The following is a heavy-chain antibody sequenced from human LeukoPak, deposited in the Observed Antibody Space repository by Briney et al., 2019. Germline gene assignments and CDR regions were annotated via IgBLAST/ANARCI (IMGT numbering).Heavy chain of an antibody. D-gene: IGHD4-17*01. V-gene: IGHV3-11*01. CDR1: GFTFSDYY. Sequence: GGSLRLSCAASGFTFSDYYMSWIRQAPGKGLEWVSYISSSGSTIYYADSVKGRFTISRDNAKNSLYLQMNSLRAEDTAVYCCARAGPDDYGDYGRFSDAFDIWGRGTMVTVSS. CDR2: ISSSGSTI. CDR3: ARAGPDDYGDYGRFSDAFDI. J-gene: IGHJ3*02.